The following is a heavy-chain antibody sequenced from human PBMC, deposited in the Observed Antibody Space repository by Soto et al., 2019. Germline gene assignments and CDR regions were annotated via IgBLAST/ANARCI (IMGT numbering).Heavy chain of an antibody. CDR2: IYYSGST. V-gene: IGHV4-39*01. D-gene: IGHD1-26*01. Sequence: SETMSLTCRVSGGFRSTGRYYCGCIRQPPGKGLGWIGSIYYSGSTYHNPPLKSRVTISKDTSKNQFSLKLSSVTAADTAVCYCAVGSSGFYYIYWGQGIQVTVSS. CDR3: AVGSSGFYYIY. J-gene: IGHJ4*02. CDR1: GGFRSTGRYY.